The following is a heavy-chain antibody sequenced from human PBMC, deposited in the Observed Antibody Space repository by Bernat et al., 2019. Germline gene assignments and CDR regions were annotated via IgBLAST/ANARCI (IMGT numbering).Heavy chain of an antibody. D-gene: IGHD6-13*01. J-gene: IGHJ4*02. CDR3: AKVRSIAAAGTDLYYFDY. CDR2: IGGNGDDT. V-gene: IGHV3-23*01. CDR1: GFTFSSYA. Sequence: EVQLLESGGGLVQPGGSLRLSCAASGFTFSSYAMNWVRQTPGKGLEWVSAIGGNGDDTYYADSVKGRFTISRDNSKDTVYLQMNSLRAEDTAVYYCAKVRSIAAAGTDLYYFDYWGQGTLVTVSS.